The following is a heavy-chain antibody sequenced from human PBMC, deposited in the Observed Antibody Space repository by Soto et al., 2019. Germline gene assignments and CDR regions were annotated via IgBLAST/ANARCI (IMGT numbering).Heavy chain of an antibody. CDR2: ISAYNGNT. V-gene: IGHV1-18*01. CDR1: GYTFTSYA. CDR3: ARSGPPAGY. Sequence: QVQLVQSGAEVKKPGASVKVSCKASGYTFTSYAISWVRQAPGQGLEWMGWISAYNGNTNYAQKLQGRVTMTTYPSTTTTYKELRSLRSDDTAVYYSARSGPPAGYWGKGTLVTVSS. J-gene: IGHJ4*02. D-gene: IGHD3-10*01.